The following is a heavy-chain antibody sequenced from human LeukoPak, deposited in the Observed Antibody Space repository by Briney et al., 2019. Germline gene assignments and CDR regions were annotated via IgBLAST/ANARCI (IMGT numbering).Heavy chain of an antibody. V-gene: IGHV1-18*01. CDR2: ISAYNGNT. Sequence: ASVKVSCKASGYTFTSYGISWVRQAPGQGLEWMGWISAYNGNTNYAQKLQGRVTMTTDTSTSTAYMELSRLRSDDTAVYYCARDIVAKWPGFGSWEVYFDYWGQGTLVTVSS. J-gene: IGHJ4*02. D-gene: IGHD1-26*01. CDR3: ARDIVAKWPGFGSWEVYFDY. CDR1: GYTFTSYG.